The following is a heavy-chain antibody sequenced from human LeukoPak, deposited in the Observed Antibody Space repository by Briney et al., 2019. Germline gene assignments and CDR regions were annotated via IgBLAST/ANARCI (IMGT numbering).Heavy chain of an antibody. D-gene: IGHD4-23*01. J-gene: IGHJ4*02. Sequence: SETLSLTCTVSGGSISSYYWSWIRQPPGKGLEWIGSIYYSGSTYFNPSLKSRVTISVDTSKNQFSLKLTSVTAADTAVYYCARRAVNYYFDYWGQGTLVTVSS. CDR2: IYYSGST. V-gene: IGHV4-39*01. CDR1: GGSISSYY. CDR3: ARRAVNYYFDY.